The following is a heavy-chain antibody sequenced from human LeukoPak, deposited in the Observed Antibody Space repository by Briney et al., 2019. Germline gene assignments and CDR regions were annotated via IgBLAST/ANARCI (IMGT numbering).Heavy chain of an antibody. CDR1: GGSFSVYY. CDR3: ARDLTRGLSTDGMDV. D-gene: IGHD5/OR15-5a*01. Sequence: SETLSLTCAVYGGSFSVYYWSWIRQPPGKGLEWIGEINHSGSTNYNPSLKSRVTISVDTSKNQFSLKLSSVTAADTAVYYCARDLTRGLSTDGMDVWGQGTTVTVSS. J-gene: IGHJ6*02. CDR2: INHSGST. V-gene: IGHV4-34*01.